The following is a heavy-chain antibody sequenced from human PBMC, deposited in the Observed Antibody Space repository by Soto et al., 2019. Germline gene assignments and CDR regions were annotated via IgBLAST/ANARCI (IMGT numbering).Heavy chain of an antibody. CDR1: SGSISSYY. V-gene: IGHV4-59*01. Sequence: SETLSLTCTVSSGSISSYYWSWIRQPPGKGLEWIGYIYYSGSTNYNPSLKSRVTISVDTSKNQFSLKLSSVTAADTAVYYCARSDGRYWGQGTLVTVSS. CDR2: IYYSGST. J-gene: IGHJ4*02. CDR3: ARSDGRY.